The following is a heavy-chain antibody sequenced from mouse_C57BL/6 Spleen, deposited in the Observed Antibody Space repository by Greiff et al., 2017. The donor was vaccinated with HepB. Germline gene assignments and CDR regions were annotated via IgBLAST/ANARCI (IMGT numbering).Heavy chain of an antibody. V-gene: IGHV2-2*01. D-gene: IGHD2-4*01. Sequence: VQLQQSGPGLVQPSQSLSITCPVSGFSLTSYGVHWVRQSPGKGLEWLGVIWSGGSTDYNAAFISRLSISKDNSKSQVFFKMNSLQADDTAIYYCASITTRYYYAMDYWGQGTSVTVSS. CDR3: ASITTRYYYAMDY. J-gene: IGHJ4*01. CDR1: GFSLTSYG. CDR2: IWSGGST.